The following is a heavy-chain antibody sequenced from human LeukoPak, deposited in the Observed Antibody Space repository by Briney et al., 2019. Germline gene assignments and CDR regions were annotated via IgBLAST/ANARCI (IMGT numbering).Heavy chain of an antibody. CDR2: IDNYSGDT. V-gene: IGHV1-18*01. CDR1: GYTFTSIG. J-gene: IGHJ6*02. CDR3: ARDYSIRGAASSYGMNV. Sequence: ASVKVSCKVSGYTFTSIGLSWVRQAPGQGLEWVGWIDNYSGDTDYAQNFQGRVTMTTDTTTSTAYMELRSLRSDDTAVYYCARDYSIRGAASSYGMNVWGQGTTVTVSS. D-gene: IGHD3-16*01.